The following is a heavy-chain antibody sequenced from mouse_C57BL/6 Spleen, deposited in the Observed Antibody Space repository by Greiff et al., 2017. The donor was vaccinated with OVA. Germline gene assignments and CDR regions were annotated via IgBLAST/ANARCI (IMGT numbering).Heavy chain of an antibody. CDR2: IDPSDSYT. CDR1: GYTFTSYW. D-gene: IGHD3-3*01. J-gene: IGHJ4*01. Sequence: VQLQQPGAELVRPGTSVKLSCKASGYTFTSYWMHWVKQRPGQGLEWIGVIDPSDSYTNYNQKFKGKATLTVDTSSSTAYMQLSSLTSEDSAVYYCARWRDPYAMDYWGQGTSVTVSS. CDR3: ARWRDPYAMDY. V-gene: IGHV1-59*01.